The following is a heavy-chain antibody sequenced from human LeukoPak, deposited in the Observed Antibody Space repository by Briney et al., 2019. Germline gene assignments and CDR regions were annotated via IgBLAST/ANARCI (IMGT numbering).Heavy chain of an antibody. CDR2: INGDGSVT. Sequence: GGSLRLSCAASGFTFSTYWMHWVRQAPGKGLLWVSRINGDGSVTVYADSVKGRFTISRDNAKNTLYLQMNSLRAEDTAVYYCARVYYDSSGYYFDYWGQGTLVTVSS. CDR1: GFTFSTYW. D-gene: IGHD3-22*01. CDR3: ARVYYDSSGYYFDY. J-gene: IGHJ4*02. V-gene: IGHV3-74*01.